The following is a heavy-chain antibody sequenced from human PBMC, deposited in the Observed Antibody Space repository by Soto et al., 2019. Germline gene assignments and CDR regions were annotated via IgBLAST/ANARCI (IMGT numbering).Heavy chain of an antibody. J-gene: IGHJ4*02. CDR1: GGTFSTYA. CDR3: ARGVHYDSSGYYYFY. CDR2: IIPLFGTA. D-gene: IGHD3-22*01. Sequence: SVKVSCKASGGTFSTYAIDWVRQAPGQGLEWMGGIIPLFGTAKYAQNFHGRITITADESTNTAYMELRSLRSQDTAVYYCARGVHYDSSGYYYFYWGQGTLVTVSS. V-gene: IGHV1-69*13.